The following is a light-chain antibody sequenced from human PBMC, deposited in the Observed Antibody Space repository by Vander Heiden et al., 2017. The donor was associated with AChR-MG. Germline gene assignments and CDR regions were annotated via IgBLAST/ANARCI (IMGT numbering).Light chain of an antibody. CDR3: AAWDDSLSGPL. Sequence: SVLTQPPSASGTPGQRVTISCSGSSSNIGSNYVYGYQQHPGTAPKLLIYRNKQRPSGVPDRFSGSKSGTSASLAISGRRSEDEADYYCAAWDDSLSGPLFGGGTKLTVL. J-gene: IGLJ3*02. V-gene: IGLV1-47*01. CDR2: RNK. CDR1: SSNIGSNY.